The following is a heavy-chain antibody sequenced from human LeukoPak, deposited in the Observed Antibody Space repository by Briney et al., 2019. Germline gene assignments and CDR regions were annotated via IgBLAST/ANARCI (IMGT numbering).Heavy chain of an antibody. CDR2: ISSSSSSI. D-gene: IGHD1-26*01. CDR1: GFTFSSYS. CDR3: ARDEGGSRTPFYFDY. V-gene: IGHV3-48*04. Sequence: PGGSLRLSCAASGFTFSSYSMNWVRQAPGKGLEWVSYISSSSSSIYYADSVKGRLTISRDNAKDSLYLQMNNLRAEDTAVYYCARDEGGSRTPFYFDYWGQGTLVTVSS. J-gene: IGHJ4*02.